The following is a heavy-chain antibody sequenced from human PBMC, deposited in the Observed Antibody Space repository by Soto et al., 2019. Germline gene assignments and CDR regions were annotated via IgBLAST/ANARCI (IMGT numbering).Heavy chain of an antibody. D-gene: IGHD6-19*01. Sequence: EVQLVESGGGLIQPGKSLRLSCAASGFTVSSNYMSWVRQAPGKGLEWVSIIYSGGNTYYADSVKGRFTISRDNSKNTLYLQMNSLTAEDTAVYYCARASSAVAPFDYWGQVTLVTVSS. J-gene: IGHJ4*02. CDR3: ARASSAVAPFDY. CDR1: GFTVSSNY. V-gene: IGHV3-53*01. CDR2: IYSGGNT.